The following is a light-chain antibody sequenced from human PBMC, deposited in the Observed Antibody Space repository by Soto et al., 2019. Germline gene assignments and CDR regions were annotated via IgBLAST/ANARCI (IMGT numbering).Light chain of an antibody. CDR2: AAS. Sequence: DIQMTQSPSSLSASVGDRVTITCRASQSISNYLNWYQQKPGKAPKLLIYAASSLQSGVPSRFSGSGSGTDFTLTISTLQPEDVATYYCQQSYSSPVYTFGQWTRLEIK. CDR1: QSISNY. CDR3: QQSYSSPVYT. J-gene: IGKJ2*01. V-gene: IGKV1-39*01.